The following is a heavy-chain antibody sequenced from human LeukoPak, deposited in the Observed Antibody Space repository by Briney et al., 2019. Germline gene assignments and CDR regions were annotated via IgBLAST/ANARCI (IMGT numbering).Heavy chain of an antibody. CDR2: IWYDGSNQ. Sequence: GRCLRLSCAPAGLTFSSSGVHWVRHAPGKGRGWVAVIWYDGSNQYYPDSVKARFTGSRDNSKNTLYLQMNSLRAEDTAVYYCARHLGGYNYPGDYWGQGTLVTVSS. CDR3: ARHLGGYNYPGDY. CDR1: GLTFSSSG. D-gene: IGHD5-24*01. V-gene: IGHV3-33*01. J-gene: IGHJ4*02.